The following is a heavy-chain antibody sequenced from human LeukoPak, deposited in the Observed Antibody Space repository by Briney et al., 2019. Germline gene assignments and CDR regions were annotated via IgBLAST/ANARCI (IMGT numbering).Heavy chain of an antibody. V-gene: IGHV1-69*05. CDR2: IIPIFGTA. CDR1: GGTSSNCA. Sequence: ASVKVSCKASGGTSSNCAISWVRQAPGQGLEWMGGIIPIFGTANYAQKLQDRVTLSMEESTSTAYMELSSLRSEDTAVYYCARGPTDYDFWSGYSKKYYYYMDVWGTGTTVTVSS. J-gene: IGHJ6*03. CDR3: ARGPTDYDFWSGYSKKYYYYMDV. D-gene: IGHD3-3*01.